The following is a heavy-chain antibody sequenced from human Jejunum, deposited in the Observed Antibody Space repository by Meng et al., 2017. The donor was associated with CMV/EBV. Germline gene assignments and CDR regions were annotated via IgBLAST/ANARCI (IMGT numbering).Heavy chain of an antibody. CDR1: AGPISGYY. V-gene: IGHV4-4*07. CDR2: IYTSGST. Sequence: VLLQESGPRPVNSSKTLSLTCFVSAGPISGYYWSWIRQPAGKGLEWIGRIYTSGSTHYNPSLKSRLTMSVDLAKNQISLKLSSVTAADTAVYYCARESGSYYWFDPWGQGTLVTVSS. J-gene: IGHJ5*02. D-gene: IGHD1-26*01. CDR3: ARESGSYYWFDP.